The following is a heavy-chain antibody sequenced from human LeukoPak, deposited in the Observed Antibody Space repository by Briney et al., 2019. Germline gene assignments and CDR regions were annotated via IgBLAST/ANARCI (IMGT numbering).Heavy chain of an antibody. CDR2: IYYSGST. CDR1: GYSISSSYY. Sequence: SETLSLTCTVSGYSISSSYYWSWIRQPPGKGLEWIGYIYYSGSTNYNPSLKSRVTISVDTSKNQFSLKLSSVTAADTAVYYCARASRRYGLSVDYWGQGTLVTVSS. D-gene: IGHD4-17*01. CDR3: ARASRRYGLSVDY. J-gene: IGHJ4*02. V-gene: IGHV4-61*01.